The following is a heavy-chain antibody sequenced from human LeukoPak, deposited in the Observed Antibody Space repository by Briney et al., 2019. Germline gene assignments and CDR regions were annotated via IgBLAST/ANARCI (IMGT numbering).Heavy chain of an antibody. V-gene: IGHV4-38-2*02. CDR3: AREETYYDILTRPSGGMDV. CDR2: IYHSGST. D-gene: IGHD3-9*01. J-gene: IGHJ6*04. Sequence: PSETLSLTSAVSGYSISSGYYWGWIRQPPGKGLEWIGSIYHSGSTYYNPSLKSRVTISVDTSKNQFSLKLSSVTAADTAVYYCAREETYYDILTRPSGGMDVWGKGTTVTVSS. CDR1: GYSISSGYY.